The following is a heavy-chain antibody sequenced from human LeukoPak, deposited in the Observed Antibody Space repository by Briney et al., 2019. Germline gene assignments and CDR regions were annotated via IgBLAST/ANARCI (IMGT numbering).Heavy chain of an antibody. D-gene: IGHD3-22*01. Sequence: PSETLSLTCTVSGDSISSSNYYWGWIRQPPGKGLEWIVSMSYSGSTYYSPSLKSRVSISVDTSKNQFSLKLSSLTAADTAVYYCARDLSGGYDSSGYYEEGDWFDPWGQGTLVTVSS. V-gene: IGHV4-39*02. J-gene: IGHJ5*02. CDR1: GDSISSSNYY. CDR3: ARDLSGGYDSSGYYEEGDWFDP. CDR2: MSYSGST.